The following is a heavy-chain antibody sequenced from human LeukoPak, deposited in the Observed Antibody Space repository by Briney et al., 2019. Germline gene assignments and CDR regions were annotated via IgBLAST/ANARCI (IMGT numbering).Heavy chain of an antibody. CDR3: ARVGGGTGTLYYYYYYMDV. CDR2: IYTSGST. CDR1: GGSISSGSYY. J-gene: IGHJ6*03. Sequence: PSQTLSLTCTVSGGSISSGSYYWSWIRQPAGKGLEWIGRIYTSGSTNYNPSLKSRVTISVDTSKNQFSLKLSSVTAADTAVYYCARVGGGTGTLYYYYYYMDVWGKGTTVTVSS. D-gene: IGHD1-7*01. V-gene: IGHV4-61*02.